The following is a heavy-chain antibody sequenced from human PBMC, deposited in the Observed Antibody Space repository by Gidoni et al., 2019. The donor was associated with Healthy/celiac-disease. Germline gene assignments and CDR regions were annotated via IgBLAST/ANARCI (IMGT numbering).Heavy chain of an antibody. CDR1: GGSISSSSYY. D-gene: IGHD3-22*01. CDR3: ARRRRYYDSSGYYYCFDY. V-gene: IGHV4-39*01. Sequence: QLQLQESGPGLVKPSETLSLTCTVSGGSISSSSYYWGWIRQPPGKGLEWIGSIYYSGSTYYNPSLKSRVTISVDTSKNQFSLKLSSVTAADTAVYYCARRRRYYDSSGYYYCFDYWGQGTLVTVSS. J-gene: IGHJ4*02. CDR2: IYYSGST.